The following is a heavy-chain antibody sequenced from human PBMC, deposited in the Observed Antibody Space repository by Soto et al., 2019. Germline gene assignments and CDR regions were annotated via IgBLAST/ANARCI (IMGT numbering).Heavy chain of an antibody. D-gene: IGHD3-10*01. V-gene: IGHV5-51*01. CDR3: ASSLVWFGELYGNGMDV. Sequence: PGESLKISCKGSGYSFTSYWIGWVRQMPGKGLEWMGIIYPGDSDTRYSPSFQGQVTISADKSISTAYLQWSSLKASDTAMYYCASSLVWFGELYGNGMDVWGQGTTVTASS. J-gene: IGHJ6*02. CDR1: GYSFTSYW. CDR2: IYPGDSDT.